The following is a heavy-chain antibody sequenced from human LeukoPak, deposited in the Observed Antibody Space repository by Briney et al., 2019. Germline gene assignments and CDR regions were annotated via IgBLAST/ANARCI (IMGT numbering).Heavy chain of an antibody. J-gene: IGHJ5*02. CDR2: INPRDGST. CDR1: GFTFSSYY. CDR3: ARDSLQTRYNWNDEGRKSWFDP. V-gene: IGHV1-46*04. Sequence: ASVKVSCKASGFTFSSYYIQWMRQAPGQGLEWMAIINPRDGSTKSTEKLQGRVTMTADTSTGTVYMELSSLRSEDTAVYYSARDSLQTRYNWNDEGRKSWFDPWGQGTLVTVSS. D-gene: IGHD1-1*01.